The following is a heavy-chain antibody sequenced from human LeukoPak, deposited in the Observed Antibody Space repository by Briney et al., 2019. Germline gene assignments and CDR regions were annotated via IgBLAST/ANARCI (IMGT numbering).Heavy chain of an antibody. CDR3: ARQSSSSEAYYYYYYMDV. CDR1: GGSISSSSYY. J-gene: IGHJ6*03. V-gene: IGHV4-39*07. D-gene: IGHD6-6*01. Sequence: SETLSLTCTVSGGSISSSSYYWGWIRQPPGKGLERIGSIYYSGSTNYNPSLKSRVTISVDTSKNQFSLKLSSVTAADTAVYYCARQSSSSEAYYYYYYMDVWGKGTTVTVSS. CDR2: IYYSGST.